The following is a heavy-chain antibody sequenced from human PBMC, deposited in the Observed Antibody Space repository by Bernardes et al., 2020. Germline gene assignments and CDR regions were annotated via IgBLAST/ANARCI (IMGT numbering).Heavy chain of an antibody. V-gene: IGHV3-49*03. J-gene: IGHJ4*02. CDR3: TRDRPLDY. CDR2: IRSNADGGAT. D-gene: IGHD6-6*01. Sequence: GGSLRLSCTPSGFNFGDYAMSWFRQAPGKGLEWVGFIRSNADGGATQYAASVKGRFIISRDDFKSIAYLQMNSLKTEDTAVYYCTRDRPLDYWGQGTLVTVSS. CDR1: GFNFGDYA.